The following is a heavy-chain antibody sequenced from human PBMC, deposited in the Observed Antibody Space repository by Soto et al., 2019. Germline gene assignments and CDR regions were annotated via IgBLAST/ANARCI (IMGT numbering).Heavy chain of an antibody. V-gene: IGHV6-1*01. CDR3: ARGIAAAGRWLGEGVGY. J-gene: IGHJ4*02. Sequence: QVQLQQSGPGLVKPSQTLSLTCAISGDSVSSNSAAWNWIRQSPSRGLEWVGRTYYRSKWYNDYAVSVKSRITINPDTSKNQFSLQLNSVTPEDTAVYYCARGIAAAGRWLGEGVGYWGQGTLVTVSS. CDR2: TYYRSKWYN. D-gene: IGHD6-13*01. CDR1: GDSVSSNSAA.